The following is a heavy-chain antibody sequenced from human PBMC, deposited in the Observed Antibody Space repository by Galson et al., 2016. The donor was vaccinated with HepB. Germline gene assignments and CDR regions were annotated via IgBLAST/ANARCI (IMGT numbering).Heavy chain of an antibody. J-gene: IGHJ6*02. CDR1: GGTFISYA. V-gene: IGHV1-69*13. D-gene: IGHD2-21*01. Sequence: SVKVSCKASGGTFISYAISWVRQAPGQGLEWMGGIIPIFGTANYAQNFQGRVAITADESTTTAYMELISLRSEDTAVYYCVGQGYGGGDCYWGGMDVWGQGTTVIVSS. CDR3: VGQGYGGGDCYWGGMDV. CDR2: IIPIFGTA.